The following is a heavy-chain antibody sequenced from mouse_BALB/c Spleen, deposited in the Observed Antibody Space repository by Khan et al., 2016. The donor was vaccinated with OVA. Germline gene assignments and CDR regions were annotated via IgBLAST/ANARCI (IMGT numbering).Heavy chain of an antibody. CDR2: MHYSGST. V-gene: IGHV3-2*02. CDR3: ARWFAY. CDR1: GYSITSDYA. J-gene: IGHJ3*01. Sequence: EVKLLESGPGLVKPSQSLSLTCTVTGYSITSDYAWNWIRQFPGNKLEWMGYMHYSGSTSYNPSLKSRISITRDSSKNQFFLHLNSVTSEDTATYDCARWFAYWGQGTLVTVSA.